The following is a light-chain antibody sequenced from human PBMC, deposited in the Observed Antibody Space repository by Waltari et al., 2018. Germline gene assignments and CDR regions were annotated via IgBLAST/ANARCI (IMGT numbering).Light chain of an antibody. CDR3: QSADSSGTL. Sequence: SSELTQSPSVSVSPGQTARITCSGDALPDKYAFWYQQKPGQAPVLVIYKDTERPSGIPGRFSGSSSGTTVTLTISGVQAEDEADYYCQSADSSGTLFGGGTKLTVL. J-gene: IGLJ2*01. CDR2: KDT. CDR1: ALPDKY. V-gene: IGLV3-25*03.